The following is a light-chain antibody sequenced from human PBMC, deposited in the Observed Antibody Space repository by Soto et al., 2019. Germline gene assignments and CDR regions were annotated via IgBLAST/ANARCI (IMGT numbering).Light chain of an antibody. V-gene: IGKV3-20*01. J-gene: IGKJ2*01. CDR3: QQYGGSPYT. CDR1: QSVSSSY. CDR2: GAS. Sequence: IVLTQSPGTLSLSPGERATLSCRASQSVSSSYLAWYQQKPGQAPRLLIYGASGRATGIPDRFSGSGSGTDFTLTISRLEPEDFAVYYCQQYGGSPYTFGQGTKLEIK.